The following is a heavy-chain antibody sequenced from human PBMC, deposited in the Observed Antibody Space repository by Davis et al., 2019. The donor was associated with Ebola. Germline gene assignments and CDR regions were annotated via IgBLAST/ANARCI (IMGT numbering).Heavy chain of an antibody. Sequence: MPSETLSLTCTVSGGSISSYYWSWIRQPPGKGLEWIGYIYYSGSTNYNPSLKSRVTISVDTSKNQLSLKLSSVTAADTAVYYCARRSGKVEADKNWFDPWGQGTLVTVSS. J-gene: IGHJ5*02. V-gene: IGHV4-59*08. CDR3: ARRSGKVEADKNWFDP. CDR2: IYYSGST. D-gene: IGHD3-10*01. CDR1: GGSISSYY.